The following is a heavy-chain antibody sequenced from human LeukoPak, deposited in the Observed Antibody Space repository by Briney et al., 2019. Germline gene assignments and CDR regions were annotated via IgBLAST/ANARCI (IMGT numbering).Heavy chain of an antibody. D-gene: IGHD5-24*01. Sequence: SETLSLTCTVSDGSMSSYYWSWIRQPPGKGLEWIGYIYYSGSTKYNPSLKSRVTISVDTSKNQFSLKLSSVTAADTAVYYCARRARAGYNLEPFDYWGQGTLVTVSS. J-gene: IGHJ4*02. CDR2: IYYSGST. CDR3: ARRARAGYNLEPFDY. V-gene: IGHV4-59*08. CDR1: DGSMSSYY.